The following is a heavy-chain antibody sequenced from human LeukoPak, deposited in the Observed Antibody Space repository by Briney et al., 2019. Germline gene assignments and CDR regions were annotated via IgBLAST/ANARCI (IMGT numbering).Heavy chain of an antibody. V-gene: IGHV1-69*01. Sequence: SVKVSCKASGGTFSSYAISWVRQAPGQGLEWMGGIIPIFGTANYAQKFQGRVTITADESTSTAYMGLSSLRSEDTAVYYCAIEYSSSSGFDYWGQGTLVTVSS. CDR2: IIPIFGTA. J-gene: IGHJ4*02. CDR1: GGTFSSYA. CDR3: AIEYSSSSGFDY. D-gene: IGHD6-6*01.